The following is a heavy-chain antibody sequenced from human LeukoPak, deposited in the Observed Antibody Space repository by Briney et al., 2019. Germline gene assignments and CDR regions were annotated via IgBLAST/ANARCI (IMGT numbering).Heavy chain of an antibody. CDR3: ARAELLWFGELKYNWFDP. Sequence: GASVKVSCKASGGTFSSYAISWVRQAPGQGLEWMGGIIPIFGTANYAQKFQGRVTITADKSTSTAYMELSSLRSEETAVYYCARAELLWFGELKYNWFDPWGQGTLVTVSS. CDR2: IIPIFGTA. V-gene: IGHV1-69*06. CDR1: GGTFSSYA. D-gene: IGHD3-10*01. J-gene: IGHJ5*02.